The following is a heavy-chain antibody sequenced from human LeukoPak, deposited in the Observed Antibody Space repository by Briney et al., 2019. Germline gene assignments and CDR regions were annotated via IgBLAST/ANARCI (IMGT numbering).Heavy chain of an antibody. J-gene: IGHJ5*02. Sequence: SETLSLTCTVSGGSINSSSYYWGWIRQPPGKGLEWIGSIYYSGSTYYNPSLKSRVTISVDTSKNQFSLKLSSVTAADTAVYYCARHFVVVPAAQYTLYNWFDPWGQGTLVTVSS. D-gene: IGHD2-2*01. CDR3: ARHFVVVPAAQYTLYNWFDP. V-gene: IGHV4-39*01. CDR2: IYYSGST. CDR1: GGSINSSSYY.